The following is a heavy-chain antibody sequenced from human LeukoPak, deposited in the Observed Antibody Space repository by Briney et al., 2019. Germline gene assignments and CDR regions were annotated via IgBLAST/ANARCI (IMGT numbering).Heavy chain of an antibody. Sequence: GASVEVSCKASGYTFTDCDINWVRQAPGQGLEWMGWMNPDSGNTGYAQKFQVRVSMTRDTSISTAYMELSSLRYEDTAVYYCVRNSDYWSGYFPFWGQGTLVTVSS. J-gene: IGHJ4*02. CDR1: GYTFTDCD. CDR2: MNPDSGNT. D-gene: IGHD3-3*01. V-gene: IGHV1-8*01. CDR3: VRNSDYWSGYFPF.